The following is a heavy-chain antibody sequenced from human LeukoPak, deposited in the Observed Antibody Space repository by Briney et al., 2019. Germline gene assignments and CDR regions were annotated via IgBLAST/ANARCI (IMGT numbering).Heavy chain of an antibody. J-gene: IGHJ4*02. Sequence: GGSLRLSCAAPGFTFRSYAMSWVRQAPGKGREWVSGISKSGGSSYYADSVKGRFTISRDNSKNTLYLQMNSLRAEDTAVYYCAKEKEFYFDNWGQGALVTVSS. CDR3: AKEKEFYFDN. CDR1: GFTFRSYA. V-gene: IGHV3-23*01. D-gene: IGHD3-10*01. CDR2: ISKSGGSS.